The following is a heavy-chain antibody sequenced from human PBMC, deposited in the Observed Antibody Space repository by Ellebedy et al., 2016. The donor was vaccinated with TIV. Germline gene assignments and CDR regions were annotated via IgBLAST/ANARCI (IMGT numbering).Heavy chain of an antibody. Sequence: SETLSLTCAAYGGSFSGDYWSWIRQPPGKGLEWIGEINHSGSTNYNPSLKSRVTISVDTSKNQFSLKLSSVTAADTAVYYCVGAGRQPLALDSWGQGKLVTVSS. CDR1: GGSFSGDY. V-gene: IGHV4-34*01. CDR3: VGAGRQPLALDS. J-gene: IGHJ4*02. D-gene: IGHD3-10*01. CDR2: INHSGST.